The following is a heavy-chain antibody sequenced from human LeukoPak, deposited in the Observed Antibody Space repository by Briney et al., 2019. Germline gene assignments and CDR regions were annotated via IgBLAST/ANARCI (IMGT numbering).Heavy chain of an antibody. CDR3: ARDLGDYYDSSGIDY. Sequence: PGGSLRLSCAASGFTFSSYWMSWVRQAPGKGLEWVANIKQDGSEKYYVDSVKGRFTISRDNAKNSLYLQMNSLRAEDTAVYYCARDLGDYYDSSGIDYWGQGTLVTVSS. CDR2: IKQDGSEK. J-gene: IGHJ4*02. D-gene: IGHD3-22*01. V-gene: IGHV3-7*01. CDR1: GFTFSSYW.